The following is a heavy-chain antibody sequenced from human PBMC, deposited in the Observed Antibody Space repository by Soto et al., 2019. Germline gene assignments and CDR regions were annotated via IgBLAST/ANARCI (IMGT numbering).Heavy chain of an antibody. CDR2: ITSTGDRA. D-gene: IGHD5-18*01. CDR1: GFTFSSYA. J-gene: IGHJ4*02. Sequence: AGGSLRLSCAASGFTFSSYAMSWVRQAPGKGLEWVSSITSTGDRAYYADSVKGRFTVSRDNSKNTLYLQMNSLRAEDTAVYYCAKYYMVTRSPFDYWGQGTVVTVSS. V-gene: IGHV3-23*01. CDR3: AKYYMVTRSPFDY.